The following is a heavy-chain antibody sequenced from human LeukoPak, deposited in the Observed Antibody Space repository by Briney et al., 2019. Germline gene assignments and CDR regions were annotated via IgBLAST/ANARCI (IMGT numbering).Heavy chain of an antibody. Sequence: ASVKVSCKASGYTFTSYFMHWVRQAPGQGLEWMGIINPSGGSTTYAQKFQGRVTMTRDMSTSIVYMELSSLRSEDTAVYYCARERFVGGTFRAFDYWGQGTLVTVSS. CDR1: GYTFTSYF. CDR3: ARERFVGGTFRAFDY. CDR2: INPSGGST. D-gene: IGHD1-26*01. J-gene: IGHJ4*02. V-gene: IGHV1-46*01.